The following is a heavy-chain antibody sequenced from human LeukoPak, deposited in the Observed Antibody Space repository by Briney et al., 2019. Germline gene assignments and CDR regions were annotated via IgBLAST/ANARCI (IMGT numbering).Heavy chain of an antibody. D-gene: IGHD2-2*01. CDR3: ARQGCSSTSCYNWFDP. CDR2: IYPGDSDT. V-gene: IGHV5-51*01. J-gene: IGHJ5*02. CDR1: GYSLTSYW. Sequence: ESLKISCKGSGYSLTSYWIGWVRQMPGKGLEWMGIIYPGDSDTRYSPSFQGQVTISADKSISTAYLQWSSLKASDTAMYYCARQGCSSTSCYNWFDPWGQGTLVTVSS.